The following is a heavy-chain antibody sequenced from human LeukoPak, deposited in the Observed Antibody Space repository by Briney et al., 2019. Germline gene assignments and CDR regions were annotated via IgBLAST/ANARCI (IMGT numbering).Heavy chain of an antibody. V-gene: IGHV3-23*01. Sequence: GGPLRLSCAASGFTFSSHDMGWVRQAPGKGLEWVSSISGRGSSTNYADSVKGRFTISRDNSKNTLFLQMNSLRAEDTAIYYCAKFWTSSPGYFDNWGQGTLVTVSS. CDR1: GFTFSSHD. CDR3: AKFWTSSPGYFDN. J-gene: IGHJ4*02. CDR2: ISGRGSST. D-gene: IGHD3/OR15-3a*01.